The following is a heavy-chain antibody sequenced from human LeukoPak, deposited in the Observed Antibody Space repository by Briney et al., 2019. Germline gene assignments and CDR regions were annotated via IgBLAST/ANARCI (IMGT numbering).Heavy chain of an antibody. Sequence: ASVKVSCKASGYTFTGYYMHWVRQAPGQGLEWMGWINPNSGGTNYAQRFQGRVTMTRDTSISTAYMELSRLRSDDTAVYYCASLLGGVDTAMVYWDYWGQGTLVTVSS. V-gene: IGHV1-2*02. CDR1: GYTFTGYY. D-gene: IGHD5-18*01. CDR3: ASLLGGVDTAMVYWDY. J-gene: IGHJ4*02. CDR2: INPNSGGT.